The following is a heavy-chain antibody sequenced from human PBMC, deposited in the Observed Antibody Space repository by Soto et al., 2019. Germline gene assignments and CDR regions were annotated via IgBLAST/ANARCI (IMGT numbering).Heavy chain of an antibody. V-gene: IGHV4-59*08. D-gene: IGHD3-9*01. CDR3: GRHSPVFDWLSKFDY. CDR2: IFYFGST. J-gene: IGHJ4*02. CDR1: GGSISSYY. Sequence: SETLSLTCTVSGGSISSYYWSWIRQTPGKGLEWIGYIFYFGSTNYNPSLKSRVTLSIDTSKNQLSLKLSSVTAADPAVYYCGRHSPVFDWLSKFDYWGQGTLVTVS.